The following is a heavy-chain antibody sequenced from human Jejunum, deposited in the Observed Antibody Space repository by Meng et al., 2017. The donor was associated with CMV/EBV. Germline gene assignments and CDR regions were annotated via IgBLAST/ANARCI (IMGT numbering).Heavy chain of an antibody. CDR3: ARDLDPYDFWAWFDP. D-gene: IGHD3-3*01. J-gene: IGHJ5*02. CDR2: IYYNGDT. CDR1: GDSLISHY. V-gene: IGHV4-59*11. Sequence: SGDSLISHYWTWIRPPPGKGLEWIGYIYYNGDTNYNPSLKRRATISVDTSKNQFSLRLNSVTAADTAVYYCARDLDPYDFWAWFDPWGLGTLVTVSS.